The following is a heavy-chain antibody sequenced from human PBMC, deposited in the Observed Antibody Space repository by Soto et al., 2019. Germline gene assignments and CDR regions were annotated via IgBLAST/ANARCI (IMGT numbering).Heavy chain of an antibody. Sequence: ASVKVSCKASGGTLTSYAISWVRQAPGQGLEWMGGIIPIFSTANYAQEFQGRVTITADKSTSTAYMELSSLRSEDTAVYYCAASSGGVYYYGMHVWGQGTTLTVSS. J-gene: IGHJ6*02. V-gene: IGHV1-69*06. CDR1: GGTLTSYA. D-gene: IGHD2-15*01. CDR3: AASSGGVYYYGMHV. CDR2: IIPIFSTA.